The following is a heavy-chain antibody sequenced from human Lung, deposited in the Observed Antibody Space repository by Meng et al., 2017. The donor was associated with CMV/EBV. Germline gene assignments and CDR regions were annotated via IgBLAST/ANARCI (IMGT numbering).Heavy chain of an antibody. J-gene: IGHJ4*02. CDR2: ISVYTDNT. CDR3: ARDSPSLYSSSPGSEV. D-gene: IGHD6-6*01. Sequence: SVKVSCXPSGYTFTSYGISWVRQAPGQGLEWMGWISVYTDNTSSAQKYQGRLTMTTDTSTSTAYMEVRSLRSDDTAVYYCARDSPSLYSSSPGSEVWGQGTXVTGAS. CDR1: GYTFTSYG. V-gene: IGHV1-18*01.